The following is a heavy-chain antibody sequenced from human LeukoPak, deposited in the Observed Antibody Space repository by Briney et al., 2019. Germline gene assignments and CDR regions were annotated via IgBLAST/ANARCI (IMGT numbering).Heavy chain of an antibody. D-gene: IGHD3-10*01. J-gene: IGHJ4*02. CDR1: GGSISSYY. CDR2: IYYSGST. Sequence: SETLSLTCTVSGGSISSYYWSWIRQPPGKGLEWIGYIYYSGSTNYNPSLKSRVTISVDTSKNQFSLKLSSVTAADTAVYYCARHSPLDYYGSENYYFDYWGQGTLVTVSS. CDR3: ARHSPLDYYGSENYYFDY. V-gene: IGHV4-59*08.